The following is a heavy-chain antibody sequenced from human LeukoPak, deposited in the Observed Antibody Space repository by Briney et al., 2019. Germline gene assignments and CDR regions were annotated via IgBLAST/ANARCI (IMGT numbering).Heavy chain of an antibody. CDR3: ARDGHSSGWYYYFDY. V-gene: IGHV1-18*01. CDR1: GYTFTSYG. Sequence: ASVKVSCKASGYTFTSYGISWVRQAPGQGLEWMGWISAYNGNTNYAQKLQGRVTMTTDTSTSTAYMELRSLRSDDTAVYYCARDGHSSGWYYYFDYWGQGTLVTVSS. D-gene: IGHD6-19*01. CDR2: ISAYNGNT. J-gene: IGHJ4*02.